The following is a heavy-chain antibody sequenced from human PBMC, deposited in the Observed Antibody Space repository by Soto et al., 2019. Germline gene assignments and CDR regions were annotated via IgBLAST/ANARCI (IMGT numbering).Heavy chain of an antibody. Sequence: GGSLRLSCTTSGFKFGDYAMSWFRQAPGKGLEWVSFIRSKAYTGTTDYAASVKGRFTISRDDSKSVAYLQMNSLQTEDTAVYYCGRGVRTVINRSVMYFFDYYGQGTLVTVSS. CDR1: GFKFGDYA. J-gene: IGHJ4*02. D-gene: IGHD2-21*01. V-gene: IGHV3-49*03. CDR3: GRGVRTVINRSVMYFFDY. CDR2: IRSKAYTGTT.